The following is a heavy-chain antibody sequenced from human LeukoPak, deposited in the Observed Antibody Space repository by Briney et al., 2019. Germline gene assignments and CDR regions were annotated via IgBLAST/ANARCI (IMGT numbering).Heavy chain of an antibody. J-gene: IGHJ4*02. Sequence: TLSETCTGSGCILIHYHLGGIGQPSCRGLEGIGDIYYSGSTNYNPSLKSRVTISVDTSKNQFSLKLSSVTAADTAVYYCARHTDIAPLSSLKYWGQGTLVTVSS. CDR3: ARHTDIAPLSSLKY. V-gene: IGHV4-59*08. CDR1: GCILIHYH. CDR2: IYYSGST. D-gene: IGHD6-13*01.